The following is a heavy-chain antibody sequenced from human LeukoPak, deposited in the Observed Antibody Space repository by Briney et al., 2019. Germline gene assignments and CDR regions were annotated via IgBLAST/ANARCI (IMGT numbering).Heavy chain of an antibody. CDR3: ARGGRMTTVTTSTFDY. D-gene: IGHD4-11*01. CDR2: INHSGST. Sequence: SETLSLTCAVYGGAFSGYYWSWIRLPPGKGLEWIGEINHSGSTNYNPSLKSRVTISVDTSKNQFSLKLSSVTAADTAVYYCARGGRMTTVTTSTFDYWGQGTLVTVSS. V-gene: IGHV4-34*01. J-gene: IGHJ4*02. CDR1: GGAFSGYY.